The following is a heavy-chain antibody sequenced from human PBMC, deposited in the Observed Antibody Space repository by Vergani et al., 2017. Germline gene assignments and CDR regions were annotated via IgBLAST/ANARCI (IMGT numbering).Heavy chain of an antibody. D-gene: IGHD2-2*02. CDR3: AKETQDDTVEAPAALQGTFDN. V-gene: IGHV3-33*06. Sequence: QVQLVESGGGVVKPGRSLRLSCAASGLTFSNYAMHWVRQAPGKGLEGVAVIWSDGSKKYYGDSVRGRFTISRDNSKNTLYLQMNSLRAEDTAVYYCAKETQDDTVEAPAALQGTFDNWGQGTLVTVSS. CDR2: IWSDGSKK. CDR1: GLTFSNYA. J-gene: IGHJ4*02.